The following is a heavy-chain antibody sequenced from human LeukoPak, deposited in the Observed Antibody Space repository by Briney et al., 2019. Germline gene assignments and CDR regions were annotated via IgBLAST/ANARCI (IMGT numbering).Heavy chain of an antibody. CDR2: IYYSGST. D-gene: IGHD6-13*01. CDR1: GGSISSGGYY. J-gene: IGHJ4*02. CDR3: SRIAAAGTEGGALDY. Sequence: SETLSLTCTVSGGSISSGGYYWSWIRQHPGKGLEWIGYIYYSGSTYYNPSLKSRVTISVDTSKNQFSLKLSSVTAADTAVYYYSRIAAAGTEGGALDYWGQGTLVTVSS. V-gene: IGHV4-31*03.